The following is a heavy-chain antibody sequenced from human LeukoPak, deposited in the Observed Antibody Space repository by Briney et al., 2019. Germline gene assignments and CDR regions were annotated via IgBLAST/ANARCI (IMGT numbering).Heavy chain of an antibody. Sequence: GGSLRLSCAASGFTVSSNYMSWVRQAPGKGLEWVSVIYSGGSTYYADSVKGRFTISRHNSKNTLYLQMNSLRAEDTAVYYCARLGYSYGCLGGGGYYFDYWGQGTLVTVSS. V-gene: IGHV3-53*04. CDR1: GFTVSSNY. D-gene: IGHD5-18*01. CDR2: IYSGGST. J-gene: IGHJ4*02. CDR3: ARLGYSYGCLGGGGYYFDY.